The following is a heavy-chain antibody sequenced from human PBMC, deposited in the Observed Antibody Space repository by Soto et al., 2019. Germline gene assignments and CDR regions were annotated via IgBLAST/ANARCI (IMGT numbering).Heavy chain of an antibody. D-gene: IGHD6-13*01. CDR2: ISHDGSDK. CDR1: GFTFTNYA. J-gene: IGHJ4*02. CDR3: ATGGSSWLYYFDY. V-gene: IGHV3-30*09. Sequence: QVQLVESGGGVVQPGRSLSLSCAASGFTFTNYAMHWVRQAPGKGLEWVAVISHDGSDKYYADSVRGRFAISRDSSKNTLYLNMNSLRAEDTAVYYCATGGSSWLYYFDYWGQGTLVTVSS.